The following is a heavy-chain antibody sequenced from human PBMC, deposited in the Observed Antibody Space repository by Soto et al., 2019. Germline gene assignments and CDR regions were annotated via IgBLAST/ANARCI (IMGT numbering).Heavy chain of an antibody. Sequence: SETLSLTCAVSGYSISGGYYWAWIRQPPGKGLEWIGSIYHTGSTYYNPSLKSRVTISVDTSKNQFSLKLSSVTAADTAVYYCARSQTFGGSSDTDFDYGAKLTLVTVS. J-gene: IGHJ4*01. CDR3: ARSQTFGGSSDTDFD. V-gene: IGHV4-38-2*01. CDR2: IYHTGST. D-gene: IGHD3-16*01. CDR1: GYSISGGYY.